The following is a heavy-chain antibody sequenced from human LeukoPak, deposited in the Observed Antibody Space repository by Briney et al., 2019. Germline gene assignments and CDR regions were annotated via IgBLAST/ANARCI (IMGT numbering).Heavy chain of an antibody. CDR2: IRGEGDSA. D-gene: IGHD3-22*01. Sequence: GGSLRLSCAASGFTFDDYAMHWVRQTPGKRLEWVSVIRGEGDSAYYADSVKGRFTISRDNRKNSVYLQMKSLRTEDTALYACAKGNGYNDKNGWGQGTLVTVSS. J-gene: IGHJ4*02. V-gene: IGHV3-43*02. CDR3: AKGNGYNDKNG. CDR1: GFTFDDYA.